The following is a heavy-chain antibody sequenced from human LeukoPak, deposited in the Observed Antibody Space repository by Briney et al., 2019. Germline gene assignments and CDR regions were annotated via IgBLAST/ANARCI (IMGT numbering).Heavy chain of an antibody. CDR3: ARDRYGDYNFDY. D-gene: IGHD4-17*01. CDR2: ISYDGGNN. CDR1: GFTFSNYA. Sequence: GGSLRLSCAASGFTFSNYAMHWVRQAPGKGLEWVAIISYDGGNNYFADSVKGRLTISRDNSKNTLYLQMNSLRAEDTAVYYCARDRYGDYNFDYWGQGTLVTVSS. J-gene: IGHJ4*02. V-gene: IGHV3-30-3*01.